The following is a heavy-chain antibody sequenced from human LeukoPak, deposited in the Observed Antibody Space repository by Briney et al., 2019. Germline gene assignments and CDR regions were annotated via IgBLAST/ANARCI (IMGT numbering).Heavy chain of an antibody. Sequence: GGSLRLSCAASGFTFTDYWMTWVRQAPGKGLEWVANINRDGSEKYYVDSVKGRFTISRDNAKNSLYLQMNSLRAEDTAVFYCARRRGVGVWGKGTTVTVSS. D-gene: IGHD5-12*01. CDR1: GFTFTDYW. CDR2: INRDGSEK. CDR3: ARRRGVGV. J-gene: IGHJ6*04. V-gene: IGHV3-7*01.